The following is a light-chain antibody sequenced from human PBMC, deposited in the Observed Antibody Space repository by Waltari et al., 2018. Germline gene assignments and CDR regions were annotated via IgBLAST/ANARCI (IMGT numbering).Light chain of an antibody. CDR1: QSISSW. CDR3: QQYNSYSPTWT. CDR2: DAS. V-gene: IGKV1-5*01. Sequence: DIQMTQSPSTLSASVGDRVTITCRASQSISSWLAWYQQKTGKAPKLLIYDASSLESGVPSRFSGSGSGTEFTLTISSLQPDDFATYYCQQYNSYSPTWTFGQGTKVEIK. J-gene: IGKJ1*01.